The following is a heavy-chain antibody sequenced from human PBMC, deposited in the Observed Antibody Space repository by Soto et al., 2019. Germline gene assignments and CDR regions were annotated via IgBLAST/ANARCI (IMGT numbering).Heavy chain of an antibody. Sequence: EVQLVETGGALIQPGGSLRLSCAASGFPVNATYLSWVRQAPGKGLEWLSVLYADGSTYYIDSVKGRFRSSRESSKNTLYLQMDSLRADDTALYFCARTAEGDTPRTHWYFDLWGRGTLVTVSS. J-gene: IGHJ2*01. CDR3: ARTAEGDTPRTHWYFDL. CDR1: GFPVNATY. CDR2: LYADGST. V-gene: IGHV3-53*02. D-gene: IGHD5-18*01.